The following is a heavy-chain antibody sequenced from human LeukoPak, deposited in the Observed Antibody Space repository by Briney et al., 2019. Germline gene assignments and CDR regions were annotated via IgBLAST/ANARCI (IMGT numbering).Heavy chain of an antibody. CDR3: AREKVTYYYDSSGLAQGSLGMDV. Sequence: PGGSLRLSCAASGFNLSSYDMHWVRQAPGKGLEWVALLRGDGRNKYYADSVEGRFTISRDNSNNTLYLQMNSLRAEDTAVYYCAREKVTYYYDSSGLAQGSLGMDVWGQGTTVTVSS. V-gene: IGHV3-33*08. J-gene: IGHJ6*02. CDR1: GFNLSSYD. D-gene: IGHD3-22*01. CDR2: LRGDGRNK.